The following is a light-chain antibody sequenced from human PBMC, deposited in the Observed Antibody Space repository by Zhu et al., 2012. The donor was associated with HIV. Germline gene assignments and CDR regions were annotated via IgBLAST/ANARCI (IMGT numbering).Light chain of an antibody. Sequence: EIVMTQSPDTLSVFPGEGATLSCRASQSFGTTLAWYQHKPGQPPRLLIYGASTRATGIPARFSGSGSGTEFTLTISSVQSEDFAVYYCQHYYNWLGTFGQGTRVDIK. CDR3: QHYYNWLGT. CDR1: QSFGTT. J-gene: IGKJ1*01. CDR2: GAS. V-gene: IGKV3-15*01.